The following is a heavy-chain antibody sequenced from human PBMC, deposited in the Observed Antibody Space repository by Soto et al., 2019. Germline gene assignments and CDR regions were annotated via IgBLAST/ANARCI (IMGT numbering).Heavy chain of an antibody. Sequence: QVQLVASGGGVVQPERSLRLSCAASGFDFSYYGMYWVRQAPGKGLEWVAVIWYDGSNKDYADSVKGRFTISRDNSKNILYLQMDSLRAEDTGVYYCARATTSTGDGMDVWGQGTRV. CDR1: GFDFSYYG. J-gene: IGHJ6*02. D-gene: IGHD4-17*01. CDR2: IWYDGSNK. V-gene: IGHV3-33*01. CDR3: ARATTSTGDGMDV.